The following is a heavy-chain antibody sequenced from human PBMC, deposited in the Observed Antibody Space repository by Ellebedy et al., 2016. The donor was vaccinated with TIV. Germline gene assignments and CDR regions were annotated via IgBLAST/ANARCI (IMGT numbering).Heavy chain of an antibody. CDR2: IYTSAGST. CDR1: GYSFTTYY. Sequence: AASVKVSCKASGYSFTTYYVHWVRQAPGQELEWMGVIYTSAGSTDYEQKFQGRVTLTTATSTSTVYMDLSSLRSEDTAVYYCARGVTESGNDAFDIWGQGTVVTVSS. CDR3: ARGVTESGNDAFDI. V-gene: IGHV1-46*01. D-gene: IGHD4-23*01. J-gene: IGHJ3*02.